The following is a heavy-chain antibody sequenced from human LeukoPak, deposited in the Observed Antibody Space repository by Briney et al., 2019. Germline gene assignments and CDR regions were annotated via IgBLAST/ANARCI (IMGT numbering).Heavy chain of an antibody. V-gene: IGHV5-51*01. Sequence: GESLKISCKGSGYTFTSYWIGWVRQMPGKVLEWMGTIYPGDSDTRYSPSFQGQVSISADKSINTAYLQWSSLKASDTAIYYCARLGTAIVARYFDFWGQGTLVTVSS. D-gene: IGHD5-18*01. CDR1: GYTFTSYW. CDR3: ARLGTAIVARYFDF. J-gene: IGHJ4*02. CDR2: IYPGDSDT.